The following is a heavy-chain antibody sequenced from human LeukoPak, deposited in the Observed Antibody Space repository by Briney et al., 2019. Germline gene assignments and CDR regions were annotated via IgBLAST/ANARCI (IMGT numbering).Heavy chain of an antibody. CDR3: AREYSSSSGRRAFDV. D-gene: IGHD6-6*01. J-gene: IGHJ3*01. V-gene: IGHV4-59*08. Sequence: SETLSLTRTVSGGSISSYYWSWIRQPPGKGLEWIGYIYYSGTTNYNPSLKSRVTISVDTSKNQFSLKLSSVTAADTAVYYCAREYSSSSGRRAFDVWGQGTMVTVSS. CDR2: IYYSGTT. CDR1: GGSISSYY.